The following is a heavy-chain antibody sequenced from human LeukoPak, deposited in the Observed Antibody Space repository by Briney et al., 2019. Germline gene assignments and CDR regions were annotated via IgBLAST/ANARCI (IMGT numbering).Heavy chain of an antibody. Sequence: GGSLRLSCAASGFTFSSYGMHWVRQAPGKGLEWVAFIRYDGSNKYYADSVKGRFTISRDNSKNTLYLQMNSLRAEDTAVYYCAKDGLENRYCSSTSCYQGNWFDPWGQGTLVTVSS. CDR1: GFTFSSYG. J-gene: IGHJ5*02. CDR3: AKDGLENRYCSSTSCYQGNWFDP. D-gene: IGHD2-2*01. V-gene: IGHV3-30*02. CDR2: IRYDGSNK.